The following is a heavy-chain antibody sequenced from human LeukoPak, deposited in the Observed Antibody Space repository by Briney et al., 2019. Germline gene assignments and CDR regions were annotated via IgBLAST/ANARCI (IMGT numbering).Heavy chain of an antibody. CDR2: IYTSGST. V-gene: IGHV4-61*02. CDR1: GYSISSGYY. CDR3: ARTLRGKHHWFDP. D-gene: IGHD4-17*01. J-gene: IGHJ5*02. Sequence: SETLSLTCTVSGYSISSGYYWGWIRQPAGKGLEWIGRIYTSGSTNYNPSLKSRVTISVDTSKNQFSLKLSSVTAADTAVYYCARTLRGKHHWFDPWGQGTLVTVSS.